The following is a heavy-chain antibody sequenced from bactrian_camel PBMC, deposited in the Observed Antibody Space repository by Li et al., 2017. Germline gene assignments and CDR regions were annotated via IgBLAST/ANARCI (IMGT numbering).Heavy chain of an antibody. Sequence: QLVESGGGSVRAGGSLRLSCQASGYIHSRYCMGWLRQAPGKEREGVAAVDSANNINYASNMAGRFTISRENAKNEVYLQMNSLKSDDTALYICVTRVNSAGPAWGQGTQVTVS. J-gene: IGHJ4*01. CDR3: VTRVNSAGPA. D-gene: IGHD2*01. CDR1: GYIHSRYC. CDR2: VDSANNI. V-gene: IGHV3S53*01.